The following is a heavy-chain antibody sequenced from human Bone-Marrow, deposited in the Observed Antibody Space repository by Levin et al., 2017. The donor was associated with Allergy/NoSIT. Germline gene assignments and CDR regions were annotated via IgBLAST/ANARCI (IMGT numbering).Heavy chain of an antibody. J-gene: IGHJ3*02. CDR3: ARLSINGFDI. D-gene: IGHD2/OR15-2a*01. V-gene: IGHV5-51*01. CDR1: GYSFATYW. CDR2: IYPDDSDT. Sequence: KVSCTGSGYSFATYWTLWVRQAPGKGLEWMGIIYPDDSDTKYSPSFQGQVTISADKSISTAYLQWSSLKASDTAMYFCARLSINGFDIWGHGTMVTVSS.